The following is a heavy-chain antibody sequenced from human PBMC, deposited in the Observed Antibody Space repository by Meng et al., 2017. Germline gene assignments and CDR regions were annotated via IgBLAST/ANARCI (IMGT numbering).Heavy chain of an antibody. CDR2: ISAYNGNT. D-gene: IGHD3-22*01. CDR3: ARVSHTYYYDSSGYYPSDY. Sequence: QVRRGQSGAEVKKPGASVKVSCKASGYTFTSYGISWVRQAPGQGLEWMGWISAYNGNTNYTQKLQGRVTMTTDTSTSTAYMELRSLRSDDTAVYYCARVSHTYYYDSSGYYPSDYWGQGTLVTVSS. J-gene: IGHJ4*02. V-gene: IGHV1-18*01. CDR1: GYTFTSYG.